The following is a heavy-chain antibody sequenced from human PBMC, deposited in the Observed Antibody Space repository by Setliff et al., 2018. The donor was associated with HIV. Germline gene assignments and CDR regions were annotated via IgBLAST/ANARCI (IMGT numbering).Heavy chain of an antibody. CDR3: ARGPGSSWFDS. D-gene: IGHD6-13*01. V-gene: IGHV4-59*01. CDR2: VDYFGST. J-gene: IGHJ5*01. Sequence: SETLSLTCTVSGGSINTYYWTWIRQPPEKGLEWIGNVDYFGSTNYSPSLKSRVTVSVDTSKNQFSLNLRSVTAADTAVYYCARGPGSSWFDSWGQGTLVTV. CDR1: GGSINTYY.